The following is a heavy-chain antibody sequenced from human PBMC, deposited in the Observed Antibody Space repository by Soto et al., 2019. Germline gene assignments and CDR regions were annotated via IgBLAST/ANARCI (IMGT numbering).Heavy chain of an antibody. CDR3: AKDWSSGYYYFDY. Sequence: AGGSLRLSCAASGFIFENFGMSWVRQAPGKGLEWISSISGSGFKKYYADSVKGRFTISRDNSKSTVYLEMNSLRAEDTAVYYCAKDWSSGYYYFDYWGQGTLVTVSS. V-gene: IGHV3-23*01. CDR1: GFIFENFG. J-gene: IGHJ4*02. CDR2: ISGSGFKK. D-gene: IGHD3-22*01.